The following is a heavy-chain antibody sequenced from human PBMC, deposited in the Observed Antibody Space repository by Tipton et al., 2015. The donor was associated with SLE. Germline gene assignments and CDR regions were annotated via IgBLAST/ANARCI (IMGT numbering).Heavy chain of an antibody. Sequence: RSLRLSCAASGFTFSSYAMHWVRQAPGKGLEWVAVISYDGSNKYFPDSVKGRFTISRDNAKNSLYLQMNSLRAEDTAVYYCARDHPDYWGQGTLVTVSS. CDR1: GFTFSSYA. CDR3: ARDHPDY. J-gene: IGHJ4*02. CDR2: ISYDGSNK. V-gene: IGHV3-30-3*01.